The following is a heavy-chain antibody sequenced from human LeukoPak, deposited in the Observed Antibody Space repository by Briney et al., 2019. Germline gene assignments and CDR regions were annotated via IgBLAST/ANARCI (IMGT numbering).Heavy chain of an antibody. Sequence: PGGSLRLSCAASGLTFSSYAMTWVRQAPGKGLEWVSAISTSGGSTFYADSVKGRFSISRDNSKNTLSLQMNSLRAEDTAVYYCARDGSLDYWGQGTLVTVSS. V-gene: IGHV3-23*01. D-gene: IGHD2-15*01. CDR1: GLTFSSYA. CDR2: ISTSGGST. CDR3: ARDGSLDY. J-gene: IGHJ4*02.